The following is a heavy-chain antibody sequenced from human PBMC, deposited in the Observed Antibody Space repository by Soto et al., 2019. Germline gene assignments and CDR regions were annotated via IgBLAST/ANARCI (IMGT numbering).Heavy chain of an antibody. D-gene: IGHD1-20*01. CDR2: IAGVDI. CDR1: CLTMSTYA. J-gene: IGHJ3*01. Sequence: VESLRLSCAGNCLTMSTYAMSWVRQAPGKGLEWVSTIAGVDIFYADSVQGRFTISIDNSKNLLFLQMNSLTADDTATYYCAKDHFKGNGIYDGFDVWGQGTTVTVSS. V-gene: IGHV3-23*01. CDR3: AKDHFKGNGIYDGFDV.